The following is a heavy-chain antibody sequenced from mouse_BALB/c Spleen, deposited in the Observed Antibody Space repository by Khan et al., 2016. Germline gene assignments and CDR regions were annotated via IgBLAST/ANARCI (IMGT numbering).Heavy chain of an antibody. J-gene: IGHJ3*01. V-gene: IGHV9-3*02. D-gene: IGHD1-1*01. CDR2: INPNTGEP. CDR1: GYTFTNYG. Sequence: QIQLVQSGPELKKPGETVKISCKASGYTFTNYGMNWVKQAPGKGLKWMGWINPNTGEPTYAEEFKGRFAFSLETSARTAYLQINNLKNEDTATYFCAEDYYGSNWFAYWGQGTLVTVSA. CDR3: AEDYYGSNWFAY.